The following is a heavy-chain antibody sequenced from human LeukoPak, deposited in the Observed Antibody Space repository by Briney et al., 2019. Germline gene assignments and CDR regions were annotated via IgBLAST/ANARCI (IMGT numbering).Heavy chain of an antibody. D-gene: IGHD3-10*01. CDR3: AKVLITPYGSGSYYESVYYYYYGMDV. J-gene: IGHJ6*02. V-gene: IGHV3-30*18. CDR1: GFTFSSYG. CDR2: ISYDGSNK. Sequence: PGRSLRLSCAASGFTFSSYGMHWVRQAPGKGLEWVAVISYDGSNKYYADSVKGRFTISRDNSKNTLYLQMNSLRAEDTAVYYCAKVLITPYGSGSYYESVYYYYYGMDVWGQGTTVTVSS.